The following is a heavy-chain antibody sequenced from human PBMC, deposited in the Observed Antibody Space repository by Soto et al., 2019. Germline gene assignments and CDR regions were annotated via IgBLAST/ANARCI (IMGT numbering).Heavy chain of an antibody. CDR2: IYNDGTYS. Sequence: LSCAASGFIFKMYWMHWVRQSPGKGLVWISRIYNDGTYSDYADSVRGRFTISRDNVNDTLYLQMNNLRAEDSGLYYCTRGPRPISTGTGAYWGQGTQGTVSS. CDR1: GFIFKMYW. J-gene: IGHJ4*02. V-gene: IGHV3-74*01. D-gene: IGHD3-10*01. CDR3: TRGPRPISTGTGAY.